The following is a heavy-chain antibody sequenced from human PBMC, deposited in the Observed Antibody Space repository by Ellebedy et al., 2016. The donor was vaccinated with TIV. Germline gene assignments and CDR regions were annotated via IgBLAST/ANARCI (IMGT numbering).Heavy chain of an antibody. J-gene: IGHJ6*03. CDR2: IYYSGST. CDR3: ARALTGTTGGWYYYYMDV. V-gene: IGHV4-39*07. Sequence: SETLSLXXTVSGGSISSSSYYWGWIRQPPGKGLEWIGSIYYSGSTYYNPSLKSRVTISVDTSKNQFSLKLSSVTAADTAVYYCARALTGTTGGWYYYYMDVWGKGTTVTVSS. D-gene: IGHD1-7*01. CDR1: GGSISSSSYY.